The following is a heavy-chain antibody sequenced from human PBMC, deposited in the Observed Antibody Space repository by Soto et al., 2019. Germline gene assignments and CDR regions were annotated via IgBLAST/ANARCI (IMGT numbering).Heavy chain of an antibody. V-gene: IGHV3-74*01. CDR2: INSGGSTT. J-gene: IGHJ3*01. CDR3: ARSHYFDSGAYACDV. Sequence: GGSLRLSCAASGFTFSTHWMHWVRQAPGKGLVWLSHINSGGSTTNYADSVKGRFTISRDNAKNTLYLQMNSLRDEDTAVYFCARSHYFDSGAYACDVWGQGTLVTVSS. CDR1: GFTFSTHW. D-gene: IGHD3-10*01.